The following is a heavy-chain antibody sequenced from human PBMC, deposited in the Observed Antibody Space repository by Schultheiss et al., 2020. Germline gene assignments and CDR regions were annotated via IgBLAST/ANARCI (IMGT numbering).Heavy chain of an antibody. CDR3: ARGRHEDIVVVPAAMVDYYYGMDV. CDR1: GFRFRTCR. Sequence: GGSLRLSCAASGFRFRTCRISWVRQAPGKGLEWVSSISSSSSYIYYADSVKGRFTISRDNSKNTLYLQMNSLRAEDTAVYYCARGRHEDIVVVPAAMVDYYYGMDVWGQGTTVTVSS. CDR2: ISSSSSYI. J-gene: IGHJ6*02. V-gene: IGHV3-21*01. D-gene: IGHD2-2*01.